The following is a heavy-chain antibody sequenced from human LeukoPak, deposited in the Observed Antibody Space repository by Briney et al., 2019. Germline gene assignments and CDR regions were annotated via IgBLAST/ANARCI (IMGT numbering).Heavy chain of an antibody. CDR2: FVTIIGIA. J-gene: IGHJ6*02. Sequence: SSGKLSCKASGCTFSSYAISWGRGAPGQGLEWMGGFVTIIGIANYSQKFQVRVTITADKSTSTAYMELSSLRSEDTAVYYCARDREMSDDSGDYSYYYGMDVWGQGTTVTVSS. CDR1: GCTFSSYA. D-gene: IGHD4-17*01. CDR3: ARDREMSDDSGDYSYYYGMDV. V-gene: IGHV1-69*17.